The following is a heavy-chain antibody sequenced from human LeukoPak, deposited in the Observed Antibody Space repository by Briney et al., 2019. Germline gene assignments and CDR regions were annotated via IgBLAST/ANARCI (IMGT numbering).Heavy chain of an antibody. Sequence: SETLSLTCTVSGGSISSSSYYWSWIRQPPGKGLEWIGEINHSGSTNYNPSLKSRVTISVDTSKNQFSLKLSSVTAADTAVYYCARAPRGSNLRRGYYYMDVWGKGTTVTVSS. J-gene: IGHJ6*03. CDR1: GGSISSSSYY. CDR2: INHSGST. V-gene: IGHV4-39*07. CDR3: ARAPRGSNLRRGYYYMDV. D-gene: IGHD4-11*01.